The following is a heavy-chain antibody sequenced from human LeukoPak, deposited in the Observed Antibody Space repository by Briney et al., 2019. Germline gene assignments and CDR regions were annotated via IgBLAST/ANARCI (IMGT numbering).Heavy chain of an antibody. J-gene: IGHJ4*02. CDR2: ISGSGGST. CDR1: GFTFSSYA. D-gene: IGHD6-13*01. V-gene: IGHV3-23*01. CDR3: AKGQQQLEPSPHFDY. Sequence: GGSLRLSCAASGFTFSSYAISWVRQAPGKGLEWVSAISGSGGSTYYADSVKGRFTISRDNSKNTLYLQMNSLRAEDTAVYYCAKGQQQLEPSPHFDYWGQGTLVTVSS.